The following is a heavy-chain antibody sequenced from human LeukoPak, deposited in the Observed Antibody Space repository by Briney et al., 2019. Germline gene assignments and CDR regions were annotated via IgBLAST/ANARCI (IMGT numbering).Heavy chain of an antibody. CDR1: GFTFSSYA. Sequence: GGSLTLSCAASGFTFSSYAMSWVRQAPGKGLEWVSAISFSKSTTYYADSVRGRFTISRDNSKGTLYLQMNSLRAEDTAIYYCAKLAHQELRDCWFDPWGQGTLVTVSS. CDR2: ISFSKSTT. V-gene: IGHV3-23*01. CDR3: AKLAHQELRDCWFDP. D-gene: IGHD3-10*01. J-gene: IGHJ5*02.